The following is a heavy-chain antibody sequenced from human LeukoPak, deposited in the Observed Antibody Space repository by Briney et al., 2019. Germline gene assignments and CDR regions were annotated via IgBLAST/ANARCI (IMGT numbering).Heavy chain of an antibody. CDR1: GFTFSSYD. Sequence: GGSLRLSCAASGFTFSSYDMHWVRQATGKGLEWVSAIGTTGDTYYPGSVKGRFTISRENAKNSLYLQMNSLRAGDTAVYYCARGRQEGAFDIWGQGTMVTVSS. CDR3: ARGRQEGAFDI. V-gene: IGHV3-13*01. CDR2: IGTTGDT. J-gene: IGHJ3*02.